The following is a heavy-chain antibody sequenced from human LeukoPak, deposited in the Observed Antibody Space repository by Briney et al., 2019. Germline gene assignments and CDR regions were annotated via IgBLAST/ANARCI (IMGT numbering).Heavy chain of an antibody. CDR1: GFPFSNYW. CDR2: IKPDGTER. D-gene: IGHD6-13*01. J-gene: IGHJ4*02. V-gene: IGHV3-7*01. Sequence: PGGSLRLSCAVSGFPFSNYWMSWVRQAPGKGLEWVANIKPDGTERHYVDSVKGRFTISRDNAKNSLFLQMNSLRAEDTAVYYCARDSRTAPGTMDYWGQGTLVTVSS. CDR3: ARDSRTAPGTMDY.